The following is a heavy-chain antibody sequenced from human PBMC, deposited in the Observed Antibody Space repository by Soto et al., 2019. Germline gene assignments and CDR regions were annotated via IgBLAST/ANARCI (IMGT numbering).Heavy chain of an antibody. V-gene: IGHV4-34*01. CDR3: ARGSAPSGYFDL. D-gene: IGHD6-19*01. J-gene: IGHJ2*01. Sequence: SETLCLTCAFYSGSFSCYYWSWIRQPPGKGLEWIGEINHSGSTNYNPSLKSRVTISVDTSKNQFSLKLSSVTAADTAVYYCARGSAPSGYFDLWGRGTMVTVSS. CDR1: SGSFSCYY. CDR2: INHSGST.